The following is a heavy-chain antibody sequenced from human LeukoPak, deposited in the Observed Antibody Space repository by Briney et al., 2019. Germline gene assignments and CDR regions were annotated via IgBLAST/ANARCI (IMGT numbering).Heavy chain of an antibody. D-gene: IGHD2-21*02. V-gene: IGHV1-2*02. Sequence: ASVKLSCKASGYTFTAYYVHWVRQAPGQGLEWLGWINPNSGVTNSAQNFQGRVSMTRDTSITTSYMELNSLTSDDTAVYYCARAAYCGGDCYFYFDYWGQGALVTVSS. CDR3: ARAAYCGGDCYFYFDY. CDR2: INPNSGVT. CDR1: GYTFTAYY. J-gene: IGHJ4*02.